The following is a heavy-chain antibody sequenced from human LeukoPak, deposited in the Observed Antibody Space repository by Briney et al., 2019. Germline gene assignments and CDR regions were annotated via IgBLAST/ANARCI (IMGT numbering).Heavy chain of an antibody. CDR1: GYTFTSYG. CDR3: ARDRGLTIVGATNRYYYYYMDV. CDR2: ISAYNGNT. D-gene: IGHD1-26*01. Sequence: ASVKVSCKASGYTFTSYGISWVRQAPGQGLEWMGWISAYNGNTNYAQKLQGRVTMTTDTSTSTAYMELRSLRSDDTAVYYCARDRGLTIVGATNRYYYYYMDVWGKGTTVTISS. V-gene: IGHV1-18*01. J-gene: IGHJ6*03.